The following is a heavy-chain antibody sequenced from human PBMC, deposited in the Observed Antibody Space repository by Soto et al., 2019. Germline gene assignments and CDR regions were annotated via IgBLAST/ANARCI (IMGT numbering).Heavy chain of an antibody. Sequence: PSETLSLTCAVYGGSFSCYYWSWIRQPPGKGLEWIGENNHSGSTNYNPSLKSRVTISVDTSKNQFSLKLSYVTAADTAVYYCASAGTKNVLRYFDWLSPFDYWGQGTWSPSP. CDR2: NNHSGST. V-gene: IGHV4-34*01. CDR1: GGSFSCYY. D-gene: IGHD3-9*01. CDR3: ASAGTKNVLRYFDWLSPFDY. J-gene: IGHJ4*02.